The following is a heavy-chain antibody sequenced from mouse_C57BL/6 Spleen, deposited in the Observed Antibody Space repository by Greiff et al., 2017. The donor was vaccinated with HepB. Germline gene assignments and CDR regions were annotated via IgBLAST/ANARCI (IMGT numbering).Heavy chain of an antibody. CDR3: ARREANWYYAMDY. CDR1: GYTFTSYW. Sequence: QVQLQQPGAELVMPGASVKLSCKASGYTFTSYWMHWVKQRPGQGLEWIGEIDPSDSYTNYNQKFKGKSTLTVDKSSSTAYMQLSSLTSEDSAVYYCARREANWYYAMDYWGQGTSVTVSS. V-gene: IGHV1-69*01. D-gene: IGHD4-1*01. CDR2: IDPSDSYT. J-gene: IGHJ4*01.